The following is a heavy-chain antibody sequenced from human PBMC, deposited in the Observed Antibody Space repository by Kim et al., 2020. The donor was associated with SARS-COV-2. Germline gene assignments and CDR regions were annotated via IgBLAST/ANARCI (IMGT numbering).Heavy chain of an antibody. J-gene: IGHJ3*01. CDR3: ARDGSIGNGRTFDV. Sequence: GGSLRLSCAASGFTFSTYWKSWLRQAPGKGLEWVANIKEDGSEKYHVDSVKGRFTISRDNAQNSLYLQMNSLRAEDTAVYYCARDGSIGNGRTFDVWGQGTMVAVSS. CDR2: IKEDGSEK. D-gene: IGHD1-26*01. CDR1: GFTFSTYW. V-gene: IGHV3-7*01.